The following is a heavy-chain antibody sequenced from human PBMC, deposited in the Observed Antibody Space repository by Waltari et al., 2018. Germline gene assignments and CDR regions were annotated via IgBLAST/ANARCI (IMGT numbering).Heavy chain of an antibody. D-gene: IGHD3-10*02. CDR1: GHSLNELS. Sequence: QVQLVQSGADVKKPGASVKVSCKVSGHSLNELSIHWVRQAPGKGLEWMGGADPAKGRTVYAQSFQGRVTMTEDTSTDTAYMELTSLTSDDTAIYYCAVVRRQVYVHCYFDLWGRGTLVTVSS. CDR2: ADPAKGRT. J-gene: IGHJ2*01. CDR3: AVVRRQVYVHCYFDL. V-gene: IGHV1-24*01.